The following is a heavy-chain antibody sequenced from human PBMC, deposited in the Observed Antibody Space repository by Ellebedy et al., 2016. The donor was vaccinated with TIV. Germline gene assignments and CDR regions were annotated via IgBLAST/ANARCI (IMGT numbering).Heavy chain of an antibody. Sequence: MPSETLSLTCTVSGGSISNSDYYWNWIRQPPGKGLEWIGSIYYSGNAYYNPSHKSRVTVSVDTSKNQFSLNLSSVTAADTAVYYWSRDPALPRGRFDPWGQGTLVTVSS. CDR3: SRDPALPRGRFDP. J-gene: IGHJ5*02. V-gene: IGHV4-39*07. CDR2: IYYSGNA. CDR1: GGSISNSDYY.